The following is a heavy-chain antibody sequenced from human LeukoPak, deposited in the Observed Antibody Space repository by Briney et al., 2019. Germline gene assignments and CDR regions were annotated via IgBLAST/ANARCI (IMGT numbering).Heavy chain of an antibody. V-gene: IGHV3-30*18. Sequence: SGGSLRLSCAASGFTFSSSGMHWVRQAPGKGLEWVAMISYDGSNKYFADSVKGRFTISRDNSKNTLYLQMDSLRAEDTAVYYCAKDNTYYYGSGSYYFYFDYWGQGTLVTVSS. J-gene: IGHJ4*02. CDR2: ISYDGSNK. CDR3: AKDNTYYYGSGSYYFYFDY. CDR1: GFTFSSSG. D-gene: IGHD3-10*01.